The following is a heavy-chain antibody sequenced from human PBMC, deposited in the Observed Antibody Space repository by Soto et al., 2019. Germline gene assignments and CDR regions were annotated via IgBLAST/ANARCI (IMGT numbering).Heavy chain of an antibody. CDR2: IYHSGST. D-gene: IGHD2-15*01. CDR3: ARDGQSCRGSTCSWYCQY. V-gene: IGHV4-4*02. J-gene: IGHJ4*02. Sequence: SETLSLTCAVSGGSISSSNWWSWVRQPPGEGLGCIGEIYHSGSTNYNPSRKRRDTISVDKSKNQFPLTLSSVTAADTAVYYCARDGQSCRGSTCSWYCQYWGQGALGTV. CDR1: GGSISSSNW.